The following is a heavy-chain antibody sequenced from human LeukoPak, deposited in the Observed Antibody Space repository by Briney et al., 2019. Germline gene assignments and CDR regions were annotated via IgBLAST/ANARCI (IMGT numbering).Heavy chain of an antibody. CDR3: ARDVLGEWFGELLDY. J-gene: IGHJ4*02. D-gene: IGHD3-10*01. CDR1: GGTFSSYA. CDR2: IIPIFGTT. Sequence: ASVKVSCKASGGTFSSYAISWVRQAPGQGLEWMGGIIPIFGTTNYAQKLQGRVTMTTDTSTSTAYMELRSLRSDDTAVYYCARDVLGEWFGELLDYWGQGTLVTVSS. V-gene: IGHV1-69*05.